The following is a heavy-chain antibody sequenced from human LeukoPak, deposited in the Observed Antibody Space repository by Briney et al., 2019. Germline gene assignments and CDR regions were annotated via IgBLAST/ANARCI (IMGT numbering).Heavy chain of an antibody. CDR3: ARTRPRVDYYDSSASYYFDY. CDR1: GFSLSTSGMC. D-gene: IGHD3-22*01. V-gene: IGHV2-70*11. CDR2: IDWDDDK. Sequence: SGPALVKPTQTLTLTCTFSGFSLSTSGMCVSSIRQPPGKALEWLARIDWDDDKYYSTSLKTRLTISKDTSKNQVVLTMTNMDPVDTATYYCARTRPRVDYYDSSASYYFDYWGQGTLVTVSS. J-gene: IGHJ4*02.